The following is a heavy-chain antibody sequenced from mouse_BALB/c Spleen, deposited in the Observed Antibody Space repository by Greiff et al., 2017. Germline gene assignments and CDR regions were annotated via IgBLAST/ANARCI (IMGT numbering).Heavy chain of an antibody. V-gene: IGHV5-4*02. CDR2: ISDGGSYT. CDR3: ARAYYGSAFDY. CDR1: GFTFSDYY. J-gene: IGHJ2*01. Sequence: DVKLVESGGGLVKPGGSLKLSCAASGFTFSDYYMYWVRQTPEKRLEWVATISDGGSYTYYPDSVKGRFTISRDNAKNNLYLQMSSLKSEDTAMYYCARAYYGSAFDYWGQGTTLTVSS. D-gene: IGHD2-10*01.